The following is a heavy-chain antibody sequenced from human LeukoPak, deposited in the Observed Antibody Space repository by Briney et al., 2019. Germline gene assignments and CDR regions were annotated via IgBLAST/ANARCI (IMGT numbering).Heavy chain of an antibody. J-gene: IGHJ4*02. Sequence: GGSLRLSCATSGFTFSSYTMIWVRQAPGKGLEWVSIIGASGGDIHYADSVEGRFSISRDNPKNTLTLQMNSLRVDDTAVYYCARDPNWGSGYWGQGTLVTVSS. CDR2: IGASGGDI. CDR3: ARDPNWGSGY. V-gene: IGHV3-23*01. CDR1: GFTFSSYT. D-gene: IGHD7-27*01.